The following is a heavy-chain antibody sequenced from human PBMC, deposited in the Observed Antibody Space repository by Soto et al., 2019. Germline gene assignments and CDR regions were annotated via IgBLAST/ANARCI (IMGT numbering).Heavy chain of an antibody. Sequence: GSLRLSCAASGFTFSTYSMNWVRQAPGKGLEWVSYISSSSSTIFYTDSVKGRFTVSRDNAKNSLYLQMNSLRAEDTAVYYCARDRGYTYGFDFWGQGALVTVSS. D-gene: IGHD5-18*01. CDR1: GFTFSTYS. V-gene: IGHV3-48*01. CDR2: ISSSSSTI. J-gene: IGHJ4*02. CDR3: ARDRGYTYGFDF.